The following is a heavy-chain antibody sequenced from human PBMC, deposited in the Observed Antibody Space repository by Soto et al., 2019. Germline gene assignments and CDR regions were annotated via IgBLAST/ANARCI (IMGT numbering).Heavy chain of an antibody. Sequence: GGSLRLCCAASGFTFSSYSMSWVRQAPGKGLEWVSGFRTSGDGGTTYYADSVKGRFTISRDNSKNMLFLQMNSLRAEDTAIYYCAKKVNSGPGSQYFDYWGQGTLVTVSS. V-gene: IGHV3-23*01. J-gene: IGHJ4*02. CDR3: AKKVNSGPGSQYFDY. CDR2: FRTSGDGGTT. D-gene: IGHD3-10*01. CDR1: GFTFSSYS.